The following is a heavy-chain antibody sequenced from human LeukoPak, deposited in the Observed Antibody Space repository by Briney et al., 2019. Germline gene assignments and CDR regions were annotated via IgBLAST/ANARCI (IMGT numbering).Heavy chain of an antibody. J-gene: IGHJ4*02. CDR1: GYTFTSYD. CDR2: MNPNSGNT. V-gene: IGHV1-8*01. Sequence: ASVKVSCKASGYTFTSYDINWVRQATGQGLEWMGWMNPNSGNTGYAQKFQGRVTITADKSTSTAYMELSSLRSEDTAVYYCARAGGHYYDSSGRIYDYWGQGTLVTVSS. D-gene: IGHD3-22*01. CDR3: ARAGGHYYDSSGRIYDY.